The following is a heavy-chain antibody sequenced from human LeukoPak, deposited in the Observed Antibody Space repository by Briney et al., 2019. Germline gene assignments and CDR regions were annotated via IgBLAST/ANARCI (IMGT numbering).Heavy chain of an antibody. CDR3: ARDEDRWFDP. V-gene: IGHV3-21*01. CDR1: GFTVSSNY. J-gene: IGHJ5*02. Sequence: GGSLRLSCAASGFTVSSNYMSWVRQAPGKGLEWVSSISSSSSYIYYADSVKGRFTISRDNAKNSLYLQMNSLRAEDTAVYYCARDEDRWFDPWGQGTLVTVSS. CDR2: ISSSSSYI.